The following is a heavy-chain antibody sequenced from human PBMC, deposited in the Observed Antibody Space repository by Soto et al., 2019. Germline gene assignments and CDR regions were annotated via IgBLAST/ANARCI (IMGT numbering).Heavy chain of an antibody. J-gene: IGHJ4*02. CDR1: GYSFSNYS. Sequence: VQLVQSGAEVKKPGASVQVSCKTSGYSFSNYSMHWVRQVPGQGLEWMGKINPNGGSTSLAQKFKDAVTLTRDTSTNTVYMELSSRTAEDTAVYYCARDGGQLWPRYYFDYWGQGTLVTVSS. V-gene: IGHV1-46*01. CDR2: INPNGGST. D-gene: IGHD3-16*01. CDR3: ARDGGQLWPRYYFDY.